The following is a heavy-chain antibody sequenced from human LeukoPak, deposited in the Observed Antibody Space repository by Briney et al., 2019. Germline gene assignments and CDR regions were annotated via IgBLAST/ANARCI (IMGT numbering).Heavy chain of an antibody. CDR2: INPSGGST. CDR3: ASTRYDSSGYYSFDY. Sequence: ASVKVSFKASGYTFTSYYMHWVRQAPGQGLEWMGIINPSGGSTSYAQKLQGRVTMTRDTSTSTVYMELSSLRSEDTAVYYCASTRYDSSGYYSFDYWGQGTLVTVSS. J-gene: IGHJ4*02. CDR1: GYTFTSYY. V-gene: IGHV1-46*01. D-gene: IGHD3-22*01.